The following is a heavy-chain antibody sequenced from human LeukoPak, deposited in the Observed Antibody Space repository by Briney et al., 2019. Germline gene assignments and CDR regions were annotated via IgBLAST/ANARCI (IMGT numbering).Heavy chain of an antibody. V-gene: IGHV4-31*03. Sequence: PSETLSLTCTVSGGSISSGGYYWNWIRQHPGKGLEWIGYIYNSGSTYYNPSLKSRSTISLDTSKNPISLKLSSVIAADTAVYYCARGYCTNGVCSSDYFDYWGQGTLVTISS. CDR2: IYNSGST. J-gene: IGHJ4*02. CDR3: ARGYCTNGVCSSDYFDY. CDR1: GGSISSGGYY. D-gene: IGHD2-8*01.